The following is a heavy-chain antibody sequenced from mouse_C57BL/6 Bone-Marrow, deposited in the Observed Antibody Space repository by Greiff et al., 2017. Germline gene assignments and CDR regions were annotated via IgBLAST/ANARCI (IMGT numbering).Heavy chain of an antibody. CDR1: GYTFTSYW. D-gene: IGHD3-2*02. CDR3: ARELRPHYFDY. CDR2: IDPSDSYT. Sequence: QVQLQQPGAELVMPGASVKLSCKAYGYTFTSYWMHWVKQRPGQGLEWIGEIDPSDSYTNYNQKFKGKSTLTVDKSSSTAYMQLSSLTSEDSAVYYCARELRPHYFDYWGQGTTLTVSS. J-gene: IGHJ2*01. V-gene: IGHV1-69*01.